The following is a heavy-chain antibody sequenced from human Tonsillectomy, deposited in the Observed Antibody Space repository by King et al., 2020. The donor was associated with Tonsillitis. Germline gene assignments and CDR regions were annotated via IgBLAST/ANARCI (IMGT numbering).Heavy chain of an antibody. V-gene: IGHV4-59*01. CDR2: IYYSGST. CDR3: ARGSYNYDSSGYYWGYHFDY. Sequence: VQLQESGPGLVKPSETLSLTCTVSGGSISYYYWSWVRQPPGKGLEWIGYIYYSGSTNYNPSLKSRVTISLDTSKNQFSLKLSSVTAADTAVYYCARGSYNYDSSGYYWGYHFDYWGQGTLVTVSS. J-gene: IGHJ4*02. D-gene: IGHD3-22*01. CDR1: GGSISYYY.